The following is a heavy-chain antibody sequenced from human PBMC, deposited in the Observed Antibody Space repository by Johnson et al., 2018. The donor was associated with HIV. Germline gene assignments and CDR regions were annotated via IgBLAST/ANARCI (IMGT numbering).Heavy chain of an antibody. CDR2: ISYDGSET. V-gene: IGHV3-30*04. CDR1: GFTFSSYA. J-gene: IGHJ3*02. D-gene: IGHD3-22*01. CDR3: AREGNYYDSSSHAFDI. Sequence: QVQLLESGGGVVQPGRSLRLSCAASGFTFSSYALNWVRQAPGKGLEWVAAISYDGSETLFAESVKGRFTISRDSSKNTLYLQMNSLRAEDTAVYYCAREGNYYDSSSHAFDIWGQGTMVTVSS.